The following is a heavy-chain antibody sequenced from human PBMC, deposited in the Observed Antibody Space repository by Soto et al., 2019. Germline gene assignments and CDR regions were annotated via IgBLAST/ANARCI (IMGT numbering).Heavy chain of an antibody. CDR2: IYYSGST. V-gene: IGHV4-59*12. J-gene: IGHJ4*02. Sequence: PSETLSLTCTVSGGSISSYYWSWIRQPPGKGLEWIGYIYYSGSTNYNPSLKSRVTISVDTSKNQFSLKLSSVTAADTAVYYCARGHVLVLMVYVSLLRFFDYWGQGTLVTVSS. CDR1: GGSISSYY. D-gene: IGHD2-8*01. CDR3: ARGHVLVLMVYVSLLRFFDY.